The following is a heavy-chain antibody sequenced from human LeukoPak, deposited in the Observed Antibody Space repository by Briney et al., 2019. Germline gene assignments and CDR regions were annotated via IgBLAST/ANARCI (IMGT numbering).Heavy chain of an antibody. CDR3: ARWGESGDYAVHAFDI. J-gene: IGHJ3*02. CDR1: GVSIGNYY. CDR2: SHYSGTT. V-gene: IGHV4-59*01. D-gene: IGHD2-21*02. Sequence: SETLSLTCTVSGVSIGNYYWNWMRQSPGKGLEWIGYSHYSGTTNYNPSLNSRVTMSVDTTKSQFSLKLSSVSAADTAVYYCARWGESGDYAVHAFDIWGQGTMVTVSS.